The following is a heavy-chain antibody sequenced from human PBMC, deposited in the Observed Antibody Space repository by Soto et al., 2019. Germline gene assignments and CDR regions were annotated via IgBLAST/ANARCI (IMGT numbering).Heavy chain of an antibody. D-gene: IGHD4-17*01. J-gene: IGHJ4*02. V-gene: IGHV3-23*01. CDR1: GFSFSTYS. CDR2: LSGGGSNT. Sequence: EVQLLESGGGLVQPGGSLRLSCAASGFSFSTYSMAWVRQTPGKGLAWVSGLSGGGSNTFYADSVQGRFTISVDNSKNTVYLQMNSLRVEETAVYYCARWDGYGDVWGQGTLVTVSS. CDR3: ARWDGYGDV.